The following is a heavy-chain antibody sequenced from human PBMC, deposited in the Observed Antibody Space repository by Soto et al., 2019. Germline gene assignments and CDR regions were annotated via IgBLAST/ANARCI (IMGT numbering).Heavy chain of an antibody. Sequence: QVQLVESGGGVVQPGRSLRLSCAASGFTFSSYGMHWVRQAPGKGLEWVAVIWYDGSNKYYADSVKGRFTISRDNSKNSLYLQMNSLRAEDTAVYYCAREHHGYLDYWGQGTLVTVSS. CDR3: AREHHGYLDY. CDR1: GFTFSSYG. J-gene: IGHJ4*02. V-gene: IGHV3-33*01. CDR2: IWYDGSNK.